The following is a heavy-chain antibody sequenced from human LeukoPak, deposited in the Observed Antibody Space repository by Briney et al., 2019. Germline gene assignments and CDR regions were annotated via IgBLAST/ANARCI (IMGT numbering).Heavy chain of an antibody. CDR2: IYHSGST. D-gene: IGHD6-19*01. CDR3: ARDSAGYYYYGMDV. CDR1: GGSIGSSNW. V-gene: IGHV4-4*02. J-gene: IGHJ6*02. Sequence: SETLSLTCAVSGGSIGSSNWGSWVRQHPGKGLEWIGEIYHSGSTNYNPSLKSRVTISVDKSKNQFSLKLSSVTAADTAVYYCARDSAGYYYYGMDVWGQGTTVTVSS.